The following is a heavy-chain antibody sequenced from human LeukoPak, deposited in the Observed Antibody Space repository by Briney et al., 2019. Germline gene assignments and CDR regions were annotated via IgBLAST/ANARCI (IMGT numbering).Heavy chain of an antibody. V-gene: IGHV3-30*04. D-gene: IGHD3-10*01. CDR3: AKDHAGSGRAFEY. J-gene: IGHJ4*02. Sequence: PGTSLILSCATSGFTFRMSGVHWVRQAPGKGLECVALMSSDGIKSYYADSVKGRFTVSRDTSKDIVYLQMNSLSADDTGIYYCAKDHAGSGRAFEYWGQGTLLTVSS. CDR2: MSSDGIKS. CDR1: GFTFRMSG.